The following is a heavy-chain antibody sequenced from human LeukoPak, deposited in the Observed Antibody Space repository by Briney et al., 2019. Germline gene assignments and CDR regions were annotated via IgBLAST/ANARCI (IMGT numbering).Heavy chain of an antibody. J-gene: IGHJ4*02. V-gene: IGHV4-61*08. D-gene: IGHD6-13*01. CDR2: IYYSGST. CDR1: GGSISSGGYY. CDR3: ARDRQQLVRGDHFDY. Sequence: PSETLSLTCTVSGGSISSGGYYWSWIRQHPGKGLEWIGYIYYSGSTYYNPSLKSRVTISVDTSKNQFSLKLSSVTAADTAMYYCARDRQQLVRGDHFDYWGQGTLVTVSS.